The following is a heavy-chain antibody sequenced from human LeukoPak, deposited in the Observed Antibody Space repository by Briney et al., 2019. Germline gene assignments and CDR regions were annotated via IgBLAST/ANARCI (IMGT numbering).Heavy chain of an antibody. Sequence: PSETLSLTCTVSGYSISSGYYWGWIQQPPGQGLEWIGSIYHSGSTYYNPSLKSRVTISVDTSKNQFSLKLSSVTAADTAVYYCARDPSSSTWGQGTLVTVSS. CDR2: IYHSGST. J-gene: IGHJ5*02. CDR3: ARDPSSST. CDR1: GYSISSGYY. D-gene: IGHD6-13*01. V-gene: IGHV4-38-2*02.